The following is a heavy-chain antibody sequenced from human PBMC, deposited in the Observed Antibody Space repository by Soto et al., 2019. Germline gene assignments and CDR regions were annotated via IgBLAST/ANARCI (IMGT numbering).Heavy chain of an antibody. Sequence: SETLSLTCAVSGVSIINSHWWTWVRQPPGKGLDWIGEIHHSGNTKYNPSLKSRVTISVDKPKNQFSLRLSSVTAADTAVYYCARDVGNYFDSTPAGQFDFWGQGTLVTVSS. CDR1: GVSIINSHW. D-gene: IGHD3-22*01. J-gene: IGHJ4*02. CDR3: ARDVGNYFDSTPAGQFDF. CDR2: IHHSGNT. V-gene: IGHV4-4*02.